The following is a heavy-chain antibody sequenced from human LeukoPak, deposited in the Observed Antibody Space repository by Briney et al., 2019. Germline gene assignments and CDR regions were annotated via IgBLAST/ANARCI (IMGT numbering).Heavy chain of an antibody. CDR3: AKDSHWILFDD. J-gene: IGHJ4*02. V-gene: IGHV3-23*01. D-gene: IGHD2-2*03. CDR2: ISSSGDRT. Sequence: PGGSQRLSCAASGFTFSNYAMSWVRQAPGRGPEWVSAISSSGDRTYYADSVKGRFTISRDNSKNTLYLQMNSLRDEDTAVYYCAKDSHWILFDDWGQGTLVTVSS. CDR1: GFTFSNYA.